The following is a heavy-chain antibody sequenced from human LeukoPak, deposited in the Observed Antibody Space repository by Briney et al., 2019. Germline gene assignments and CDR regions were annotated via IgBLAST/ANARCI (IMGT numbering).Heavy chain of an antibody. J-gene: IGHJ4*02. CDR3: ARSTRRGYSGYGRGASFDY. D-gene: IGHD5-12*01. Sequence: PSETLSLTCTVSGGSISSSSYYWGWIRQPPGEGLEWIGSIYYSGSTYYNPSLKSRVTISVDTSKNQFSLKLSSVTAADTAVYYCARSTRRGYSGYGRGASFDYWGQGTLVTVSS. CDR2: IYYSGST. CDR1: GGSISSSSYY. V-gene: IGHV4-39*01.